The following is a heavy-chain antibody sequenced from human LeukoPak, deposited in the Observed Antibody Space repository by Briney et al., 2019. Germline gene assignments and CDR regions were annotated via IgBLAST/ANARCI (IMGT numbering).Heavy chain of an antibody. CDR3: ARVVGDYHTFDY. V-gene: IGHV1-69*04. D-gene: IGHD4-17*01. CDR2: IIPILGIA. J-gene: IGHJ4*02. Sequence: SVKVSCKTSGGTFSSYAISWVRQAPGQGLEWMGRIIPILGIANYAQKFQGRVTITADKSTSTAYMELGSLRSEDTAVYYCARVVGDYHTFDYWGQGTLVTVSS. CDR1: GGTFSSYA.